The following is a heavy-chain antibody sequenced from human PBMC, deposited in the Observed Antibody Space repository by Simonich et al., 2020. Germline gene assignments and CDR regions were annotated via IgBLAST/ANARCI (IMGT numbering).Heavy chain of an antibody. J-gene: IGHJ5*02. CDR3: ARDRGLGWFDP. CDR1: GGSISSYY. CDR2: TYYSGST. Sequence: ESGPGLVKPSETLSLTCTVSGGSISSYYWSWIRQPPGKGLEWIGYTYYSGSTNYNPSLKSRCTISVDTSKNQFSLKLSSVTAADTAVYYCARDRGLGWFDPWGQGTLVTVSS. V-gene: IGHV4-59*12. D-gene: IGHD5-12*01.